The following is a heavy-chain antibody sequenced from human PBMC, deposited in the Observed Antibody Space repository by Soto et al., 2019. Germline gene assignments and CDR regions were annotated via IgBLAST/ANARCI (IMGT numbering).Heavy chain of an antibody. D-gene: IGHD3-10*01. J-gene: IGHJ2*01. Sequence: QVQLVQSGAEVKKPGSSVKVSCKASGGTFSSYAISWVRQAPGQGLEWMGGLIPIFGTANYAQKFQGRVTITAAESTSTAYTELSSMRSEDTAVYYCARPRITLVRGGNWYFDLWGRGTLVTVSS. CDR1: GGTFSSYA. CDR3: ARPRITLVRGGNWYFDL. V-gene: IGHV1-69*12. CDR2: LIPIFGTA.